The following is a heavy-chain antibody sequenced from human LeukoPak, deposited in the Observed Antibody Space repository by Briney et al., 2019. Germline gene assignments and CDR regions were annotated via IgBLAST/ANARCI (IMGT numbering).Heavy chain of an antibody. CDR2: IYPGNSDT. J-gene: IGHJ4*02. CDR3: ARHPRNSDSGGYCYSDY. CDR1: GYNFTNYW. D-gene: IGHD3-22*01. Sequence: GESPKISCKVSGYNFTNYWIAWVRQMPGKGLEWMGIIYPGNSDTRYSPSFQGQVTISADKSVTTAYLQWRSLKASDTAMYYCARHPRNSDSGGYCYSDYWGQGTLVTVSS. V-gene: IGHV5-51*01.